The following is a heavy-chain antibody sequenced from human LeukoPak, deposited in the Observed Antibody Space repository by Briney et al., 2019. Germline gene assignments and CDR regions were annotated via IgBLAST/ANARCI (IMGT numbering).Heavy chain of an antibody. CDR1: GYTFTSYA. V-gene: IGHV1-3*04. Sequence: GASVNVSCKASGYTFTSYAMDWVRQAPGQRLEWMGWINTGNGDTKYSQKFQGRVTITRDTSASTAYMELSSLRSEDTAVYYCARDRTSYYDSRGYTFDYWGQGTLVIVSS. D-gene: IGHD3-22*01. CDR2: INTGNGDT. CDR3: ARDRTSYYDSRGYTFDY. J-gene: IGHJ4*02.